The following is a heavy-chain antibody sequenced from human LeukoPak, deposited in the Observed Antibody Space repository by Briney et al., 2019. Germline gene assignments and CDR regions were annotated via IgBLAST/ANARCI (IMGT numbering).Heavy chain of an antibody. J-gene: IGHJ4*02. V-gene: IGHV1-46*01. D-gene: IGHD3-22*01. Sequence: ASVKVSCKASGYTFTSYYIHWVRQAPGQGLEWMGIINPAGGSTTYAQKFQGSRLTLTRDTSTSTDYMELSSLRSEDTAVYYCARGRGVHDSHTYDCFDYWGQGSLVTVSS. CDR2: INPAGGST. CDR3: ARGRGVHDSHTYDCFDY. CDR1: GYTFTSYY.